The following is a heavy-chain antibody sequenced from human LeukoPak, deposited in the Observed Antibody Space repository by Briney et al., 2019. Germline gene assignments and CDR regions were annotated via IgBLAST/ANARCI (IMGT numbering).Heavy chain of an antibody. V-gene: IGHV4-31*03. CDR2: IYYSGST. D-gene: IGHD1-7*01. J-gene: IGHJ4*02. CDR1: GGSISSGGYY. CDR3: ARELELRSGIDY. Sequence: SETLSLTCTVSGGSISSGGYYWSWIRQHPGKGLEWIGYIYYSGSTYYNPSLKSRVTISVDTSKNQFSLKLNSVTAADTAVYYCARELELRSGIDYWGQGTLVTVSS.